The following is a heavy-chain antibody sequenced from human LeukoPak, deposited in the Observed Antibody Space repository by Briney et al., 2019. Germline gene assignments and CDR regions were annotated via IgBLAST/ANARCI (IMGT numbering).Heavy chain of an antibody. D-gene: IGHD5-18*01. V-gene: IGHV3-33*06. Sequence: GGSLRLSCAASGFTFSSCGMHWVRQAPGKGLEWVAVIWYDGSNKYYADSVKGRFTISRDNSKNTLYLQMNSLRAEDTAVYYCAKVAPQLSYAFDIWGQGTMVTVSS. CDR2: IWYDGSNK. CDR1: GFTFSSCG. CDR3: AKVAPQLSYAFDI. J-gene: IGHJ3*02.